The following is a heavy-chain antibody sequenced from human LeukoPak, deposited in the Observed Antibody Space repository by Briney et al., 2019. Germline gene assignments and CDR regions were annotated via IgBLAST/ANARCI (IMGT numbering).Heavy chain of an antibody. CDR3: ARDWAAGTVVNWFDP. CDR1: GYTFTGYY. D-gene: IGHD6-13*01. J-gene: IGHJ5*02. V-gene: IGHV1-2*02. Sequence: ASVKVSCKASGYTFTGYYIHWVRQAPGQGLEWMGWINPNSGGTSYAQKFQGRVTMTRDTSISTAYMELSSLRSDDTAVYYGARDWAAGTVVNWFDPWGQGTLVTVSS. CDR2: INPNSGGT.